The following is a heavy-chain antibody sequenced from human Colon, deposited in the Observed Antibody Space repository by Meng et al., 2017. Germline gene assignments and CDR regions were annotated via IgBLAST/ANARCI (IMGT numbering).Heavy chain of an antibody. V-gene: IGHV3-74*01. CDR3: ARDGPMVGATIDY. CDR1: GFSFSGSW. CDR2: INPDGSSI. J-gene: IGHJ4*02. Sequence: VQLVEVVGGLVQPGGSLSLSCAASGFSFSGSWMHWVRQVPGKGLVWVSRINPDGSSITYADSVKGRFTISRDNAKNTLYLQMNSLRAEDTALYYCARDGPMVGATIDYWGQGTLVTVSS. D-gene: IGHD1-26*01.